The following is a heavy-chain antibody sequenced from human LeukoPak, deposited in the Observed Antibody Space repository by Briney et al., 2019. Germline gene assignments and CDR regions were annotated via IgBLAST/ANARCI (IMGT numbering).Heavy chain of an antibody. D-gene: IGHD5-18*01. Sequence: SETLSLTCTVSARSINPYYWSWIRQSAEKGLEWIGRIYASGTTKYNPSLQSRVAMSVDMSKNQFSLNLASVTAADTAVYYCARDQGYTYGQTHYFDFWGQGILVTVSS. CDR1: ARSINPYY. CDR2: IYASGTT. V-gene: IGHV4-4*07. CDR3: ARDQGYTYGQTHYFDF. J-gene: IGHJ4*02.